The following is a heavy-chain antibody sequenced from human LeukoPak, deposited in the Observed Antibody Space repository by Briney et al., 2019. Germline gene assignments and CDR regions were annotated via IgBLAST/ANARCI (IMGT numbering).Heavy chain of an antibody. CDR2: IYYNGST. J-gene: IGHJ4*02. CDR1: GGSISSGGYY. Sequence: SETLSLTCTVSGGSISSGGYYWSWIRQHPGKGLEWIGYIYYNGSTYYNPSLKGRVTISVDTSKNQFSLKLSSVTAADTAVYYCARYRIAAAGTFGGYYFDYWGQGTLVTVSS. D-gene: IGHD6-13*01. V-gene: IGHV4-31*03. CDR3: ARYRIAAAGTFGGYYFDY.